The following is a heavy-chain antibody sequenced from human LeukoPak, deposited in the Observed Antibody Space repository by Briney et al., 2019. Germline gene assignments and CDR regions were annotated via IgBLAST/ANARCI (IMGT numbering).Heavy chain of an antibody. J-gene: IGHJ4*02. CDR3: ARDAVTMVRGVNY. Sequence: SGGSLRLSCAASGFTFSDYYMSWIRQAPGKGLEWVSYISSGSTIYYADSVKGRFTISRDNAKNSLYLQMNSLRAEDTAVYYCARDAVTMVRGVNYWGQGTLVTVSS. D-gene: IGHD3-10*01. CDR1: GFTFSDYY. CDR2: ISSGSTI. V-gene: IGHV3-11*01.